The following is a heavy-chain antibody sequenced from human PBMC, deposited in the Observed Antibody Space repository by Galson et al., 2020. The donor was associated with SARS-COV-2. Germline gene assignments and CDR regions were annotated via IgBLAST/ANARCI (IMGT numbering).Heavy chain of an antibody. D-gene: IGHD6-6*01. CDR1: GFTFNSYA. CDR3: VKALYSSSAGPCDY. V-gene: IGHV3-23*01. J-gene: IGHJ4*02. CDR2: ISGSGTST. Sequence: GGSLRLSCAASGFTFNSYAMNWVRQAAGKGLEWVSSISGSGTSTQYADSVRGRFTISRDNAKNTLYVQMNSLRAEDTAVYYCVKALYSSSAGPCDYWGQGTLVTVSS.